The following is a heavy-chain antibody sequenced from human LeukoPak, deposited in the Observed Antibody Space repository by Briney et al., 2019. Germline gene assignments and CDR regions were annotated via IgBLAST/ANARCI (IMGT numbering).Heavy chain of an antibody. CDR2: IYGDGHT. J-gene: IGHJ4*02. Sequence: GGSLRLSCAASGFTVATNYMSWVRQAPGKGLQWVSVIYGDGHTYYADSVKGRFIISRDNSRNTLYLQMNSLRAEDTAVYFCARAGYYDSSGYYYFFDYWGQGTLVTVSS. V-gene: IGHV3-66*01. CDR1: GFTVATNY. D-gene: IGHD3-22*01. CDR3: ARAGYYDSSGYYYFFDY.